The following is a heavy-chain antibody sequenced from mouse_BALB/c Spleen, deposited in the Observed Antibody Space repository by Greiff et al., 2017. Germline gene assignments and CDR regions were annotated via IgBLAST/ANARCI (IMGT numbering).Heavy chain of an antibody. Sequence: VKLMESGPGLVAPSQSLSITCTVSGFSLSRYSVHWVRQPPGKGLEWLGMIWGDGSTDYNSALKSRLSISKDNSKSQVFLKMNSLQTDDTARYYCAITTVVAFDYWGQGTTLTVSS. CDR3: AITTVVAFDY. D-gene: IGHD1-1*01. CDR1: GFSLSRYS. J-gene: IGHJ2*01. CDR2: IWGDGST. V-gene: IGHV2-6-4*01.